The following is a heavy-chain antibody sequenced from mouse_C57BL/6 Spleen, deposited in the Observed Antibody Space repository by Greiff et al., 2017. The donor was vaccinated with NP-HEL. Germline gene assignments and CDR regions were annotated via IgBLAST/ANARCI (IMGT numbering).Heavy chain of an antibody. CDR3: ARSGYYGSSPGWYFDV. CDR2: IHPNSGST. J-gene: IGHJ1*03. D-gene: IGHD1-1*01. CDR1: GYTFTSYW. Sequence: VQLQQPGAELVKPGASVKLSCKASGYTFTSYWMHWVKQRPGQGLEWIGMIHPNSGSTNYNEKFKSKATLTVDKSSSTAYMQLSSLTSEDSAVYYCARSGYYGSSPGWYFDVWGTGTTVTVSS. V-gene: IGHV1-64*01.